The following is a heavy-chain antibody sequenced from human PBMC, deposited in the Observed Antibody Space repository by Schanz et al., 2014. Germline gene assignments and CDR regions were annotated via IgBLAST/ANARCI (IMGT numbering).Heavy chain of an antibody. D-gene: IGHD6-13*01. Sequence: QVQLVQSGAEVKKPGASVKVSCKASGYSFISHAIHWVRQAPGQRLEWMGWINAGTGNTEYSQKFQGRVTMTRDTLASTAYMEVSSLRSEDTAVYYCARSGSSNWYVFDYWGQGTLVTVSS. V-gene: IGHV1-3*01. CDR3: ARSGSSNWYVFDY. CDR1: GYSFISHA. CDR2: INAGTGNT. J-gene: IGHJ4*02.